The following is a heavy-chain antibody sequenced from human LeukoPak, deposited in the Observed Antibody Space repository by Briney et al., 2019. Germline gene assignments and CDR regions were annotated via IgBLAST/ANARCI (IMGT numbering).Heavy chain of an antibody. V-gene: IGHV1-2*02. Sequence: ASVKVSCKASGYTFTGYYMHWVRQAPGQGLEWMGWINPNSGGTNYAQKFQGRVTMTRDTSIGTAYMELSRLRSDDTAVYYCARETQPRDYYDSSGYHFDYWGQGTLVTVSS. CDR1: GYTFTGYY. J-gene: IGHJ4*02. CDR3: ARETQPRDYYDSSGYHFDY. CDR2: INPNSGGT. D-gene: IGHD3-22*01.